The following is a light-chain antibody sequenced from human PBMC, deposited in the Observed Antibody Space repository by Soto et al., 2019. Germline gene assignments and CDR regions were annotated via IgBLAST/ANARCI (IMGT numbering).Light chain of an antibody. CDR1: SSNIGRNM. CDR3: AAWDDSLNGEI. Sequence: QSVLTQSPSASVTPGQRVVISCSGSSSNIGRNMVNWYQHLPGTAPKLLMYYDNQRPSGVPARFSGSRSGTSAPLAISGLQSEDEADYYCAAWDDSLNGEIFGTGTKVTVL. CDR2: YDN. V-gene: IGLV1-44*01. J-gene: IGLJ1*01.